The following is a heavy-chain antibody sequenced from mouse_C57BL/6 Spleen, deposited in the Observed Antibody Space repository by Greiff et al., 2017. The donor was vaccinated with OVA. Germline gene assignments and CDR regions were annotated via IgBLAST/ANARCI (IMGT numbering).Heavy chain of an antibody. D-gene: IGHD1-1*01. V-gene: IGHV1-55*01. CDR3: ARVDLYYYGCSYNYFDY. CDR1: GYTFTSYW. J-gene: IGHJ2*01. Sequence: QVQLQQPGAELVKPGASVKMSCKASGYTFTSYWITWVKQRPGQGLEWIGDIYPGSGSTKYNEKFKSKATLTVDTSSSTAYMQLSSLTSEDSAVYYCARVDLYYYGCSYNYFDYWGQGTTLTVSS. CDR2: IYPGSGST.